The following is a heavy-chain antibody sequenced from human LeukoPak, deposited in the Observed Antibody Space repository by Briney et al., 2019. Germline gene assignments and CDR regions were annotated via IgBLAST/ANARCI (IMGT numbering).Heavy chain of an antibody. CDR2: IKQDGSEK. J-gene: IGHJ5*02. CDR1: GFTFGSYW. D-gene: IGHD4-17*01. Sequence: GGSLRLSCAASGFTFGSYWMSWVRQAPGKGLEWVANIKQDGSEKYYVDSVKGRFTISRDNAKNSLYLQMNSLRAEDTAVYYCARDLYGDYGWFDPWGQGTLVTVSS. CDR3: ARDLYGDYGWFDP. V-gene: IGHV3-7*01.